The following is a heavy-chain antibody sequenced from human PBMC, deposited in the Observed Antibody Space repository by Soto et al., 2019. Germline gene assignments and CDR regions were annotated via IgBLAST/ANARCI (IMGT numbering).Heavy chain of an antibody. V-gene: IGHV5-10-1*01. CDR1: GYSFTSHW. Sequence: PGESLKISCKGSGYSFTSHWISWVRQMPGKGLEWMGRIDPSDSYANYSPSFQGHVTISADKSITTAYLQWSSLKASDTAMYYCARHVYGSSCMDVWGQGTTVTVSS. CDR2: IDPSDSYA. D-gene: IGHD6-13*01. J-gene: IGHJ6*02. CDR3: ARHVYGSSCMDV.